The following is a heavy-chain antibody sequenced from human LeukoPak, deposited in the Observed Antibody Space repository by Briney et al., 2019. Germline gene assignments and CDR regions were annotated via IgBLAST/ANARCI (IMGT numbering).Heavy chain of an antibody. Sequence: PGGSLRLSCAASGFTFSNCGMNWVRQPPGKGLEWIGEINHSGSTNYNPSLKSRVTVSVDTSKNQFSLKVNSVTATDTAVYYCARARETVAIDYWGQGTRVTVSS. D-gene: IGHD5-12*01. V-gene: IGHV4-34*01. CDR3: ARARETVAIDY. CDR2: INHSGST. J-gene: IGHJ4*02. CDR1: GFTFSNCG.